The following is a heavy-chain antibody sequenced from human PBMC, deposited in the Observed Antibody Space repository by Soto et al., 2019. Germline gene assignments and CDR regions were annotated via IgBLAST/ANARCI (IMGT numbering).Heavy chain of an antibody. CDR2: IRAYNGST. CDR1: GYTFTSYS. Sequence: QVQLVQSGAEVKKPGASVKVSCKASGYTFTSYSISWVRHAPGQGLEWMGWIRAYNGSTNYAQKLQGRVTMTTDTSTSTAYKELRSLRSDDTAVYYCARDAPPADYWGQGTLVTVSS. J-gene: IGHJ4*02. CDR3: ARDAPPADY. V-gene: IGHV1-18*01.